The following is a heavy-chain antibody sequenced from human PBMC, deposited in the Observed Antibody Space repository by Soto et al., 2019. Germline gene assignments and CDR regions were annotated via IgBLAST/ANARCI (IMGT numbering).Heavy chain of an antibody. CDR2: IWYDGSNK. Sequence: GGSLRLSCAASGFTFSSYGMHWVRQAPGKGLEWVAVIWYDGSNKYYADSVKGRFTISRDNSKNTLYLQMNSLRAEDTAVYYCARDVGMAARYAFDIWGQGTMVTVSS. V-gene: IGHV3-33*01. CDR1: GFTFSSYG. CDR3: ARDVGMAARYAFDI. D-gene: IGHD6-6*01. J-gene: IGHJ3*02.